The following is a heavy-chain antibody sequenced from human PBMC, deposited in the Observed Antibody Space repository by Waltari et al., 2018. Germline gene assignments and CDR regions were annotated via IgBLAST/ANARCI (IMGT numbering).Heavy chain of an antibody. CDR3: GRIAFGDDGGYFQH. CDR2: MQYRGGT. V-gene: IGHV4-39*01. J-gene: IGHJ1*01. D-gene: IGHD4-17*01. CDR1: GGSISTNYN. Sequence: QLQLQESGPGLVKPSETLSLTCTVSGGSISTNYNWGWIRQPPVKGLEWMGNMQYRGGTFYNPSLKSRVTISLDTSKNQFSLRLSSVGAADTAVYFCGRIAFGDDGGYFQHWGQGTLVTVSS.